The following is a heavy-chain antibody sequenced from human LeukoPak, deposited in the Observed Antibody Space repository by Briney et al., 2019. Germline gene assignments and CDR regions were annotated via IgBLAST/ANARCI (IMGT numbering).Heavy chain of an antibody. Sequence: RAPVKVSCKASGYTFTSYGISWVRQAPGQGLEWMGWISAHNGNTNYAQKLQGRVAMTTDTSTSTAYMELRSLRSDDTAVYYCARGFEQSPDYWGQGTLVTVSS. CDR1: GYTFTSYG. V-gene: IGHV1-18*01. CDR3: ARGFEQSPDY. CDR2: ISAHNGNT. J-gene: IGHJ4*02. D-gene: IGHD6-19*01.